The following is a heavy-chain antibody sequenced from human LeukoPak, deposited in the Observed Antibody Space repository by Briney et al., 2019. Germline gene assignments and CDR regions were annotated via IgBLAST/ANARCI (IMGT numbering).Heavy chain of an antibody. CDR3: ARDSRGYSYGYSWFDP. D-gene: IGHD5-18*01. V-gene: IGHV4-59*01. CDR1: GGSISSYY. J-gene: IGHJ5*02. Sequence: SETLSLTCTVSGGSISSYYWSWIRQPPGKGLEWIGYIYYSGNTNYNPSLKSRVTISVDTSKNQFSLKLSSVTAADTAVCYCARDSRGYSYGYSWFDPWGQGTLVTVSS. CDR2: IYYSGNT.